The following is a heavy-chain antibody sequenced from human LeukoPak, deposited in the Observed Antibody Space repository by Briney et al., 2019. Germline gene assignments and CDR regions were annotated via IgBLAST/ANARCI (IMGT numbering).Heavy chain of an antibody. V-gene: IGHV3-11*06. CDR3: ARGRTGTTSPLEY. J-gene: IGHJ4*02. CDR2: ISGSSSYT. CDR1: GFIFNDFY. D-gene: IGHD1-1*01. Sequence: PGGSLRLSCAASGFIFNDFYLSWIRQAPGKGLELVSYISGSSSYTNTADSVKGRFTISRDNAKNSLYLQMNSLRAEDTAVYYCARGRTGTTSPLEYWGQGTLVTVSS.